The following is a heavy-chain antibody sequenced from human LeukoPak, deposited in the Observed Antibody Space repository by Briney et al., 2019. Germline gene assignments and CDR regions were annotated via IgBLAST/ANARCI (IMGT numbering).Heavy chain of an antibody. Sequence: GESLKISCKSSGYSFTSYWIGWVRQMPGKGLEWMGIIDPGDSDTRYSPSFQGQVTISADKSISTAYLQWSSLKASDTAMYYCASQDYYDGMKNDAFDIWGQGTMVTVSS. CDR1: GYSFTSYW. D-gene: IGHD3-22*01. CDR2: IDPGDSDT. V-gene: IGHV5-51*01. CDR3: ASQDYYDGMKNDAFDI. J-gene: IGHJ3*02.